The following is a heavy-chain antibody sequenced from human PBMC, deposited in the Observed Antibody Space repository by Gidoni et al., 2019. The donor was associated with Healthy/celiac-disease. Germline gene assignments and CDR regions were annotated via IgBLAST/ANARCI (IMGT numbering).Heavy chain of an antibody. D-gene: IGHD3-22*01. CDR2: MSGSGGST. V-gene: IGHV3-23*01. CDR3: APHPPRGDSSGYPRF. CDR1: GFPFSSYA. Sequence: EVQLLAPGGGLVQPGGSLRLSCAASGFPFSSYAMSWFRQAPGKGLGWVAAMSGSGGSTYYADSVKGRFTISRDNSKNTLYLQMNSLRAEDTAVYYCAPHPPRGDSSGYPRFWGQGTLVTVSS. J-gene: IGHJ4*02.